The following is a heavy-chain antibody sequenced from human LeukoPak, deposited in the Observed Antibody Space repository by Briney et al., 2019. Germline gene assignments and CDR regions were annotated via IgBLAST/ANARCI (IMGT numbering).Heavy chain of an antibody. V-gene: IGHV1-2*02. CDR1: GYTFTGYY. J-gene: IGHJ4*02. CDR3: ARRYHYYGSGTYGDFDY. Sequence: ASVKVSCKASGYTFTGYYLHWVRQAPGQGLKWMGWINPNSGGTNFAQKFQGRVTMTRDTSINTAFLELSGLRSDDTAVYYCARRYHYYGSGTYGDFDYWGQGTLVTVSS. D-gene: IGHD3-10*01. CDR2: INPNSGGT.